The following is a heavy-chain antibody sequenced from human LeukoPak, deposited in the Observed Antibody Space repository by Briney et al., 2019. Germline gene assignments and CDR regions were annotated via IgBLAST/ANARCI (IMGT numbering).Heavy chain of an antibody. Sequence: SETLSLTCAVYGGSFSGYYWSWIRQPPGKGLEWIGEINHSGSTNYNPSLKSRVTISVDTSKNQFSLKLSSVTAADTAVYYCASATSDYYGSGSYYKFPYYYYGMDVWGKGTTVTVSS. D-gene: IGHD3-10*01. CDR3: ASATSDYYGSGSYYKFPYYYYGMDV. J-gene: IGHJ6*04. V-gene: IGHV4-34*01. CDR2: INHSGST. CDR1: GGSFSGYY.